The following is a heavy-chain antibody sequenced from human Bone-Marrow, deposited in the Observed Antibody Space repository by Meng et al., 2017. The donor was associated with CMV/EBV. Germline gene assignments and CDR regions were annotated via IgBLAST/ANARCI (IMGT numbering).Heavy chain of an antibody. D-gene: IGHD1-14*01. J-gene: IGHJ5*02. CDR3: ARADNVRGWFDP. V-gene: IGHV3-11*01. Sequence: GGSLRLSCAASDFTFSDYYMSWIRQAPGKGPEWLSYISGSSTTTFYADSVKGRFTISRDNAKKSLYLEMNSLRAEDTAVYYCARADNVRGWFDPWGHGTPVTVSS. CDR1: DFTFSDYY. CDR2: ISGSSTTT.